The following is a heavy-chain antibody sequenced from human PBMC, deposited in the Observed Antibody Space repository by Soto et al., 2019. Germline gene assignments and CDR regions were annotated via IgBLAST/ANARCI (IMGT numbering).Heavy chain of an antibody. CDR3: ARKYCSGGSCYLTSLDAFDI. D-gene: IGHD2-15*01. CDR1: GGTFSSYA. CDR2: TIPIFGTA. Sequence: GASVKVSCKASGGTFSSYAISWVRQAPGQGLEWMGGTIPIFGTANYAQKFQGRVTITADEPTSTAYMELSSLRSEDTAVYYCARKYCSGGSCYLTSLDAFDIWGQGTMVTVSS. V-gene: IGHV1-69*13. J-gene: IGHJ3*02.